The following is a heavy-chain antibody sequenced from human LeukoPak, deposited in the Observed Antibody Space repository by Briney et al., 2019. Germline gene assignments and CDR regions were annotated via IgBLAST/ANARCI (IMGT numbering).Heavy chain of an antibody. J-gene: IGHJ5*02. CDR3: ARYNYDFWSGYSKWFDP. D-gene: IGHD3-3*01. Sequence: SKTLSLTCAVYDGSFTGYYWSWIRQPPGKGLEWIGEINHSGSTNYNPSLKSRVTISVDTSKKQFSLKLSSVTAADTAVYYCARYNYDFWSGYSKWFDPWGQGTLVTVSS. CDR1: DGSFTGYY. CDR2: INHSGST. V-gene: IGHV4-34*01.